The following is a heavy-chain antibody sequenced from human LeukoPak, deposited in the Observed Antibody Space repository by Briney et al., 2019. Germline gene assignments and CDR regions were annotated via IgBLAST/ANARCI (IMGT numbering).Heavy chain of an antibody. D-gene: IGHD3-10*01. CDR3: ASSLGGIRPDY. V-gene: IGHV4-30-2*01. J-gene: IGHJ4*02. Sequence: SQTLSLTCAVSGGSISSGGYCWSWIRQPPGKCLEWIGYIYHSGSTYYTPSLKSRVTISVDRSKNQFSLKLSSVTAADTAVYYCASSLGGIRPDYWGQGTLVTVSS. CDR1: GGSISSGGYC. CDR2: IYHSGST.